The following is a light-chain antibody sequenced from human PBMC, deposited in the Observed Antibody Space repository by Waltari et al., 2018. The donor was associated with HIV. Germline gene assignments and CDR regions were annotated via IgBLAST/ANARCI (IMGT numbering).Light chain of an antibody. CDR2: GNT. Sequence: QSVLTQPPSVSGAPGQRVTISCSGSSPNLGAGYDIPWYQQLPGTAPRLLIYGNTNRPSGVPDRFSGSKSGTSASLAITGLQAEDEADYYCQSYDSSLSGWVFGGGTKLTVV. V-gene: IGLV1-40*01. J-gene: IGLJ3*02. CDR1: SPNLGAGYD. CDR3: QSYDSSLSGWV.